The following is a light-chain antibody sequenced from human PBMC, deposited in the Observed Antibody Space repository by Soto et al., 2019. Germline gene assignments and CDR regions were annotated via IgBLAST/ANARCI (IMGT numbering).Light chain of an antibody. Sequence: QSALTQPASVSGSPGQSITISCTGTSSDVGSYNLVSWYQQHPGKAPKLMIYEDSKRPSGVSNRFSGSISGTTASLTISGLQADDEADYYCCSYVGATTYVFGSGTKLTVL. CDR2: EDS. V-gene: IGLV2-23*01. J-gene: IGLJ1*01. CDR1: SSDVGSYNL. CDR3: CSYVGATTYV.